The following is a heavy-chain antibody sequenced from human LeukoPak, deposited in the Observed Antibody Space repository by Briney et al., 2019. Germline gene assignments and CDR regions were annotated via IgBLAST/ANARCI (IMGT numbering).Heavy chain of an antibody. D-gene: IGHD4-17*01. CDR3: AKGARDGDYFYFDY. CDR2: INHSGST. Sequence: SETLSLTCAVYGGSFSGYYWSWVRQPPGKGLEWVGEINHSGSTNYNPSLKSRVTISVGTSKNQFSLKLSSVTAADTAVYYCAKGARDGDYFYFDYWGQGTLVTVSS. J-gene: IGHJ4*02. V-gene: IGHV4-34*01. CDR1: GGSFSGYY.